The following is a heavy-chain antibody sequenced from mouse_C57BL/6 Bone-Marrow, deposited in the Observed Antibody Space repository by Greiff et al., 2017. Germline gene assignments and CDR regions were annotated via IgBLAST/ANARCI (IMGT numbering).Heavy chain of an antibody. J-gene: IGHJ4*01. D-gene: IGHD1-1*01. V-gene: IGHV14-4*01. CDR1: GFNIKDDY. Sequence: EVKLMESGAELVRPGASVKLSCTASGFNIKDDYMHWVKQRPEQGLEWIGWIDPENGDTEYASKFQGKATITADTSSNTAYLQLSSLTSEDTAVYYCTPITTVDAMDYWGQGTSVTVSS. CDR2: IDPENGDT. CDR3: TPITTVDAMDY.